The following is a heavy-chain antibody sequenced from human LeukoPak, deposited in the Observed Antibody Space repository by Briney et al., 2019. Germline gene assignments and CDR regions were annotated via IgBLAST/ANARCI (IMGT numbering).Heavy chain of an antibody. J-gene: IGHJ4*02. CDR3: GRHRSGSGTYFIDY. CDR2: MKKDGSET. Sequence: PGGSLRLSRVVSGFTFSSYSMIWVRQAPGKGLQWVANMKKDGSETNYVDSVKGRFTISRDNAKNSLYLQMNSLRAEDTAVYYCGRHRSGSGTYFIDYWGQGTLVSVSS. V-gene: IGHV3-7*01. CDR1: GFTFSSYS. D-gene: IGHD3-10*01.